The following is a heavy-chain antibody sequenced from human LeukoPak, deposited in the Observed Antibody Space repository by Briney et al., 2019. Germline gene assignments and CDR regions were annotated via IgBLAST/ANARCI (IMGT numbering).Heavy chain of an antibody. CDR3: ATDSRVVIIGLRPTNAFDI. CDR2: FVPEDGET. J-gene: IGHJ3*02. CDR1: GCTLTELS. V-gene: IGHV1-24*01. Sequence: ASVKVSCKVSGCTLTELSMHWVRQAPGKGLEWMGGFVPEDGETIYAQKFQGRVTMTEDTSTDTAYMELSSLRSEDTAVYYCATDSRVVIIGLRPTNAFDIWGQGTMVTVSS. D-gene: IGHD3-3*01.